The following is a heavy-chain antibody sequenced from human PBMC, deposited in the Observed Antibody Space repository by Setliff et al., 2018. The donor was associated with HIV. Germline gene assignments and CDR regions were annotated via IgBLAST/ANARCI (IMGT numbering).Heavy chain of an antibody. Sequence: PSETLSLTCSVSGVTISSHFWTWIRQPAGKGLEWIGRAYTSGSTNYNPSLKSRVTMSVDTSNNQFSLSLTSVTAADTAVYYCVRSIHGGGSEPFDTWGQGILVTVSS. CDR1: GVTISSHF. V-gene: IGHV4-4*07. J-gene: IGHJ5*02. CDR3: VRSIHGGGSEPFDT. D-gene: IGHD3-10*01. CDR2: AYTSGST.